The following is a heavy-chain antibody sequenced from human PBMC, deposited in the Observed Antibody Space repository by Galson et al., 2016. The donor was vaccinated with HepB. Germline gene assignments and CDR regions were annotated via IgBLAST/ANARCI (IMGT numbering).Heavy chain of an antibody. J-gene: IGHJ4*02. CDR2: IKSKTHGGTS. CDR3: TTSVAPGIDY. Sequence: SLRLSCAASGFTFSNAWMSWVRQAPGKGLEWVARIKSKTHGGTSDYAAPVKARFTISRDDSKNTVYLQMNSLKTEYIAVYYCTTSVAPGIDYWGQGTPVTVSS. D-gene: IGHD6-13*01. CDR1: GFTFSNAW. V-gene: IGHV3-15*01.